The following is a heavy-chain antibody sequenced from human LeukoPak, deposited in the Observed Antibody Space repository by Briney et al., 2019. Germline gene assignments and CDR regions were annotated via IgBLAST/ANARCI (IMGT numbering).Heavy chain of an antibody. D-gene: IGHD2/OR15-2a*01. CDR2: INHSGST. CDR3: ARGLTRAQYYYYYYYGMDV. Sequence: SETLSLTCAVYGGSFSGYYWSWIHQPPGKGLEWIGEINHSGSTNYNPSLKSRVTISVDTSKNQFSLKLSSVTAADTAVYYCARGLTRAQYYYYYYYGMDVWGKGTTVTVSS. CDR1: GGSFSGYY. J-gene: IGHJ6*04. V-gene: IGHV4-34*01.